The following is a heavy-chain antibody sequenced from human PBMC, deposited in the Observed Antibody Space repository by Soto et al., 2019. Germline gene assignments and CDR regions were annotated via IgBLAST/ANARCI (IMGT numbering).Heavy chain of an antibody. Sequence: PSETLSLTCTVSGGSISSGGYYWSWIRQHPGKGLEWIGYIYYSGSTYCNPSLKSRVTISVDTSKNQFSLKLSSVTAADTAVYYCARVRRGYSYGYLDYWGQGTQVTVSS. J-gene: IGHJ4*02. CDR3: ARVRRGYSYGYLDY. V-gene: IGHV4-31*03. CDR2: IYYSGST. D-gene: IGHD5-18*01. CDR1: GGSISSGGYY.